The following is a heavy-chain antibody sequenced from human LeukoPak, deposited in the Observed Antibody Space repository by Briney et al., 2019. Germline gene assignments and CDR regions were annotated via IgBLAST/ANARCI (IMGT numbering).Heavy chain of an antibody. CDR1: GFTFSSYS. D-gene: IGHD1-26*01. V-gene: IGHV3-21*01. J-gene: IGHJ4*02. Sequence: GGSLRLSCAASGFTFSSYSMNWVRQAPGKGLEWVSSISSSSSYICYADSVKGRFTISRDNAKNSLYLQMNSLRAEDTAVYYCARDLIVGATSFDYWGQGTLVTVSS. CDR3: ARDLIVGATSFDY. CDR2: ISSSSSYI.